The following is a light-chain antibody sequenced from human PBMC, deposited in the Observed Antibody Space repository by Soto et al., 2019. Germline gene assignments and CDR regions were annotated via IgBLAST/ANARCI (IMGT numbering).Light chain of an antibody. CDR3: SSYTSSSTLV. CDR2: DVS. Sequence: QSVLTQPASVSASPGQSITISCTETSSDVGGYNYVSWYQQHPGKAPKLMIYDVSNRPSGVSNRFSGSKSGNTASLTISGLQAEDEADYYCSSYTSSSTLVFGTGTKVTVL. CDR1: SSDVGGYNY. J-gene: IGLJ1*01. V-gene: IGLV2-14*01.